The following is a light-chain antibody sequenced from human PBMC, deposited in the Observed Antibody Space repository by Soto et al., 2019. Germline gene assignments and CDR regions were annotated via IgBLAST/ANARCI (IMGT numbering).Light chain of an antibody. CDR1: SSDVG. J-gene: IGLJ3*02. CDR3: CSFTSINTWV. CDR2: EVT. Sequence: QSALTQPASVSGSCGQSITISCTGTSSDVGVSWYQHHPGKAPKLMIYEVTNRPSGVSDRFSGSKSGNTASLTISGLQTEDEADYYCCSFTSINTWVFGGGTKLTVL. V-gene: IGLV2-14*01.